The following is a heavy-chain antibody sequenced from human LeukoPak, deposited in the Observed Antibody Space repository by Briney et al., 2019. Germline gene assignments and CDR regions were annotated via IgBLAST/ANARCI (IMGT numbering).Heavy chain of an antibody. V-gene: IGHV4-4*02. CDR1: GDSIRNDYW. Sequence: SETLSLPCVVSGDSIRNDYWWNWVRQPPGKGLEWTGEIYHSGSTNYNPSLKSRVSISVDKSKNQFSLKLTSVTAADTAMYYCARKQHLEPSSYYYYYMDVWGKGTTVTVS. CDR2: IYHSGST. D-gene: IGHD6-13*01. CDR3: ARKQHLEPSSYYYYYMDV. J-gene: IGHJ6*03.